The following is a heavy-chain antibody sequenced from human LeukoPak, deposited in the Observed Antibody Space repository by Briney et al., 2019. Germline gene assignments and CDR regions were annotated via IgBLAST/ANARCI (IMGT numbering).Heavy chain of an antibody. J-gene: IGHJ6*03. V-gene: IGHV1-46*01. CDR3: AADLQGYYYYYYMDV. Sequence: ASVKVSCKASGYTFTSSYMHWVRQAPGQGLEWMGIINPSGGSTSYAQKFQGRVAITRDMSTSTVYMELSSLRSEDTAVYYCAADLQGYYYYYYMDVWGKGTTVTVSS. CDR1: GYTFTSSY. CDR2: INPSGGST.